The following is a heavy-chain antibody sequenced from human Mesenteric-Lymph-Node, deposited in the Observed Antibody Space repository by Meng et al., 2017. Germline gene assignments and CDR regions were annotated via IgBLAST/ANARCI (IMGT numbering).Heavy chain of an antibody. CDR3: ARGAYDSSGYYPENYYGMDV. CDR2: ISGNGDTT. D-gene: IGHD3-22*01. Sequence: GESLKISCAASGFTFSSYAMSWVRQAPGKGLEWVSGISGNGDTTYYADSVKGRFTISRDNSKNTLYLQMNSLRAEDTAVYYCARGAYDSSGYYPENYYGMDVWGQGTTVTVSS. V-gene: IGHV3-23*01. J-gene: IGHJ6*02. CDR1: GFTFSSYA.